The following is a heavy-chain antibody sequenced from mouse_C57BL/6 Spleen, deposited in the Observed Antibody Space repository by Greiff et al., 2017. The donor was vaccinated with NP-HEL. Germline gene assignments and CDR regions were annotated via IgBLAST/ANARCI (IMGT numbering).Heavy chain of an antibody. J-gene: IGHJ1*03. CDR3: ASLHYYGSSYGYFDV. Sequence: QVQLKQPGAELVKPGASVKLSCKASGYTFTSYWMQWVKQRPGQGLEWIGEIDPSDSYTNYNQKFKGKATLTVDTSSGTAYMQLSSLTSEDSAVYYCASLHYYGSSYGYFDVWGTGTTVTVSS. CDR1: GYTFTSYW. V-gene: IGHV1-50*01. CDR2: IDPSDSYT. D-gene: IGHD1-1*01.